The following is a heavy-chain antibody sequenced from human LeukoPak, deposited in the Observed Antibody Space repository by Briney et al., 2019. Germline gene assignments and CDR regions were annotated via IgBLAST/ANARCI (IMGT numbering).Heavy chain of an antibody. Sequence: EASVKVSCKASGGTFSSYAISWVRQVPGQGLEWMGGIIPIFGTANYAQKFQGRVTITADESTSTAYMELSSLRSEDTAVYYCARGPRGFGETGRDYYYYMDVWGKGTTVTISS. V-gene: IGHV1-69*13. D-gene: IGHD3-10*01. CDR1: GGTFSSYA. J-gene: IGHJ6*03. CDR2: IIPIFGTA. CDR3: ARGPRGFGETGRDYYYYMDV.